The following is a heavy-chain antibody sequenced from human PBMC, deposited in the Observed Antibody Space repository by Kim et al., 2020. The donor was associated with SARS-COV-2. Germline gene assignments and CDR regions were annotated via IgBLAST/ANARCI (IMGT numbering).Heavy chain of an antibody. CDR2: INSDGSST. Sequence: GGSLRLSCEGSGFTFSDYWMHWVRQAPGKGLVWVSRINSDGSSTTYADSVKGRFTVSRDNAKNTVYVQMNSLRAEDTAVYYCVRYMGLSTPFDYWGQGTLVTVSS. J-gene: IGHJ4*02. CDR3: VRYMGLSTPFDY. D-gene: IGHD3-10*01. CDR1: GFTFSDYW. V-gene: IGHV3-74*01.